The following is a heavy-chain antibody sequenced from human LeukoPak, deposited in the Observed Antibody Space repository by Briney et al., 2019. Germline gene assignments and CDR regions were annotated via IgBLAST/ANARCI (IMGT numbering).Heavy chain of an antibody. V-gene: IGHV1-2*02. CDR2: INPNSGGT. Sequence: AASVKVSCKASGYTFTGYYMHWVRQAPGQGLEWMGWINPNSGGTNYAQKFQGRVTMTRDTSISTAYMEMSRLRSDDTAVYYCARELLDGSSWYRTYYYFDLWGRGTLVTVSS. CDR1: GYTFTGYY. CDR3: ARELLDGSSWYRTYYYFDL. J-gene: IGHJ2*01. D-gene: IGHD3-22*01.